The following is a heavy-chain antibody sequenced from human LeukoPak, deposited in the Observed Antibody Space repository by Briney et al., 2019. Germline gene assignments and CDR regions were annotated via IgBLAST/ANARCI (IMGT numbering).Heavy chain of an antibody. CDR1: DGSISGYC. V-gene: IGHV4-59*08. CDR3: ARLISGVGYFDY. CDR2: IHYSGST. J-gene: IGHJ4*02. Sequence: PSETLSLTCTVSDGSISGYCWSWIRQPPGKALEWIGYIHYSGSTNYNPSLKSRVTISVDTSKNHFSLKLSSVTAADTAVYYCARLISGVGYFDYWGQGTLVTVSS. D-gene: IGHD3-10*01.